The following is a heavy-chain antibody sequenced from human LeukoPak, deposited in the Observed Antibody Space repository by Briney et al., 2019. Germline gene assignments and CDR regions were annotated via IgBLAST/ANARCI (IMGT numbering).Heavy chain of an antibody. V-gene: IGHV4-61*02. D-gene: IGHD2-15*01. Sequence: SETLSLTCTVSGGSISSDIYYWSWIRQPAGKGLEWIGRIYMSGNTNYNLSLKSRLTISVDTSKNQFSLKLSSVTAADTAVYYCAGTRRYCSGGSCYNWFDPWGRGTLVTVSS. CDR1: GGSISSDIYY. CDR3: AGTRRYCSGGSCYNWFDP. J-gene: IGHJ5*02. CDR2: IYMSGNT.